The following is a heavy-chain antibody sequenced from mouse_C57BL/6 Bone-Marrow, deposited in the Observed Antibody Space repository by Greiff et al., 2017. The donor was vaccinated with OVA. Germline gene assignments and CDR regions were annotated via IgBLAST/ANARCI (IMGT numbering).Heavy chain of an antibody. J-gene: IGHJ4*01. CDR3: ARLAPFYYYGSSYDYYYAMDY. D-gene: IGHD1-1*01. CDR1: GFTFSSYG. CDR2: ISSGGSYT. V-gene: IGHV5-6*01. Sequence: EVMLVESGGDLVKPGGSLKLSCAASGFTFSSYGMSWVRQTPDKRLEWVATISSGGSYTYYPDSVKGRFTISRDNAKNTLYLQMSSLKSEDTAMDYCARLAPFYYYGSSYDYYYAMDYWGQGTSVTVSS.